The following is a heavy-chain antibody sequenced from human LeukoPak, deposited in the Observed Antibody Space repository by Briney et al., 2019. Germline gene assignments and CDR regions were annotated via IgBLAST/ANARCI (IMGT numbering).Heavy chain of an antibody. D-gene: IGHD6-6*01. CDR2: IYYSGST. V-gene: IGHV4-59*01. CDR3: ARDLRSSSSSGINYYGMDV. CDR1: GGSISSYY. Sequence: SETLSLTCTVSGGSISSYYWSWIRQLPGKGLEWIGHIYYSGSTNYNPSLKSRVTISIDTSKNQFSLRLSSVTAADTAVYYCARDLRSSSSSGINYYGMDVWGQGTTVTVSS. J-gene: IGHJ6*02.